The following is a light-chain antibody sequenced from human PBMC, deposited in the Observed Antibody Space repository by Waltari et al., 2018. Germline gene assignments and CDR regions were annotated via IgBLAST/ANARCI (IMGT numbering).Light chain of an antibody. Sequence: QSALTQLRSVSGSPGQSVTISCTGTSSDIGAYNYVSWYQHPPGKAPKFMIYDVNKRPSGVPDRFSGSKSGNTASLTISGLQTEDEADYYCCSYAGSYTEIFGGGTKLTVL. J-gene: IGLJ2*01. CDR2: DVN. V-gene: IGLV2-11*01. CDR1: SSDIGAYNY. CDR3: CSYAGSYTEI.